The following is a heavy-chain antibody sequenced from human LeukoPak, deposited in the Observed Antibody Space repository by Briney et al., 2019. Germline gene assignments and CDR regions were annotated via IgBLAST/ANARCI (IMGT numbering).Heavy chain of an antibody. D-gene: IGHD6-19*01. J-gene: IGHJ4*02. V-gene: IGHV3-33*01. Sequence: GGSLRLSWAASGFTFSTYGMHWVRQAPGKGLEWVALICYDGSNKYYADSVKGRFTISRDNAKNSVYLQMNSLRAEDTAVYYCARVSGSGWYFDYWGQGTLVTVSS. CDR1: GFTFSTYG. CDR2: ICYDGSNK. CDR3: ARVSGSGWYFDY.